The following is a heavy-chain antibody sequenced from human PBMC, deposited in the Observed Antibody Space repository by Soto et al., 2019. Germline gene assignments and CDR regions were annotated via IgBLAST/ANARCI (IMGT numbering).Heavy chain of an antibody. CDR2: IFHSGST. J-gene: IGHJ4*02. CDR3: AHRPIVEDAI. V-gene: IGHV4-4*02. D-gene: IGHD1-26*01. Sequence: QVQLQESGPGLVKPSGTLSLTCAVFGGSISNSNWWTWVRQPPGKGLDWIGEIFHSGSTNYNSSLMGRVTISVDKANNQFSLKLSSVTAADTAVYYCAHRPIVEDAIWGQGTLVTVSS. CDR1: GGSISNSNW.